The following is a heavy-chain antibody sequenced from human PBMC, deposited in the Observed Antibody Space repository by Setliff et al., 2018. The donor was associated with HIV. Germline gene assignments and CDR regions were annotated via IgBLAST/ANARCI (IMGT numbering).Heavy chain of an antibody. D-gene: IGHD4-4*01. V-gene: IGHV1-18*01. CDR2: INTHNGNT. CDR3: ATDKGTTLSSYYYYYMDV. CDR1: GYTFTKYG. Sequence: ASVKVSCKASGYTFTKYGLSWVRQAPGQGLEWMGWINTHNGNTNSAQKFQGRVTMTTDTSTSTAYMELRSLRSDDTAVYYCATDKGTTLSSYYYYYMDVWGKGTTVTVSS. J-gene: IGHJ6*03.